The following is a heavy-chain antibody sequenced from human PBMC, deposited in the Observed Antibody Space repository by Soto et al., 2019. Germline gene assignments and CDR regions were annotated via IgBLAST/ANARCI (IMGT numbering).Heavy chain of an antibody. Sequence: QVQLQESGPGLVKPSQTLSLTCTVSGGSISSGDYYWSWIRQPPGKGLEWIGYIYYSGSTYYNPSLKSRVTISVDTSKNQFSLKLSSVTAADTAVYYCARGWLGTIFGVVSDYYYGMDVWGQGTTVTVSS. CDR2: IYYSGST. D-gene: IGHD3-3*01. CDR1: GGSISSGDYY. CDR3: ARGWLGTIFGVVSDYYYGMDV. J-gene: IGHJ6*02. V-gene: IGHV4-30-4*01.